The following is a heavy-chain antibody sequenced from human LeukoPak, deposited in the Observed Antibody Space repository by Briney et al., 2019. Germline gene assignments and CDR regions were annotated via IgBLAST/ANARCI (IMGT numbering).Heavy chain of an antibody. J-gene: IGHJ4*02. CDR3: ARGNFPGVTMVRGVITTVTRYYFDY. CDR1: GGSFSGYY. V-gene: IGHV4-34*01. D-gene: IGHD3-10*01. CDR2: INHSGST. Sequence: PSETLSLTCAVYGGSFSGYYWSWIRQPPGKGLEWIGEINHSGSTNYNPSLKSRVTISVDTSKNQFSLKLSSVTAADTAVYYSARGNFPGVTMVRGVITTVTRYYFDYWGQGTLVTVSS.